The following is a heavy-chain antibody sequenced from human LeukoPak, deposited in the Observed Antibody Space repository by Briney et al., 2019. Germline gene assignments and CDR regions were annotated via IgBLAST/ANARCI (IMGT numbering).Heavy chain of an antibody. CDR2: INPNSGGT. Sequence: ASVKVSCKASGYTFTGYYMHWVRQAPGQGLEWMGWINPNSGGTNYAQKFQGRVTMTRDTSISTAYMELSRLRSDDTAVYYCARGIAAAGTHAFDIWGQGTMVTASS. D-gene: IGHD6-13*01. J-gene: IGHJ3*02. V-gene: IGHV1-2*02. CDR1: GYTFTGYY. CDR3: ARGIAAAGTHAFDI.